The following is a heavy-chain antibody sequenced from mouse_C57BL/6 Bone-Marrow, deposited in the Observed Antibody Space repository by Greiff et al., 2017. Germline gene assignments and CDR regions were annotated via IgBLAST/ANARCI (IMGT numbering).Heavy chain of an antibody. Sequence: QVQLQQSGAELVRPGTSVKVSCKASGYAFTNYLIEWVKQRPGQGLEWIGVINPGSGGTNYNEKFKGKATLTADKSSSTAYMQLSSLTSDDSAVYFCARPYYYCSSPWFAYWGQGTLVTVSA. CDR2: INPGSGGT. D-gene: IGHD1-1*01. V-gene: IGHV1-54*01. CDR1: GYAFTNYL. J-gene: IGHJ3*01. CDR3: ARPYYYCSSPWFAY.